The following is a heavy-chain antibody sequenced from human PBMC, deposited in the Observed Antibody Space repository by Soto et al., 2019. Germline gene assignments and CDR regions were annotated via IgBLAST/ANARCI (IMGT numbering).Heavy chain of an antibody. CDR2: TYYRSRWYN. CDR1: GDSVSDNTAA. V-gene: IGHV6-1*01. D-gene: IGHD4-17*01. J-gene: IGHJ4*02. CDR3: ARDGGIALTTFDF. Sequence: QVQLQQSGPGLVKPSQTLSLTCAISGDSVSDNTAAWNWIRQSPSRGLEWLGRTYYRSRWYNDYAISVRSRIIINPDTSKNQFSLQLNSVTPEVTAVYYCARDGGIALTTFDFWGQGSLVTVSS.